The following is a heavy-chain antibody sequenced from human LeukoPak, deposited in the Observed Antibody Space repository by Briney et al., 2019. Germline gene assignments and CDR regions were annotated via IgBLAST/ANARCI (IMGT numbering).Heavy chain of an antibody. D-gene: IGHD6-13*01. Sequence: GGSLRLSCAASGFTFSSYGMSWVRQAPGKGLEWVSAISGGGGRTYYAASVKGRFTIARNTSKNTLCMQMNRPRAEDTAVYYCATHFPGRSGTPFDYWGQGTLVTVSS. CDR2: ISGGGGRT. V-gene: IGHV3-23*01. CDR1: GFTFSSYG. J-gene: IGHJ4*02. CDR3: ATHFPGRSGTPFDY.